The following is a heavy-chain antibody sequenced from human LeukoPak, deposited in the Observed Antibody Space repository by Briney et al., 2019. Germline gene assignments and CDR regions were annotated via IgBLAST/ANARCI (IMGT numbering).Heavy chain of an antibody. CDR3: AKDRGRPRVATTLYYFDY. CDR1: GFTFSGYG. CDR2: ILYDGSNQ. V-gene: IGHV3-33*06. Sequence: GRSQRLSCAASGFTFSGYGMHWVRQAPGKGLEWVAVILYDGSNQYYADSVKGRFTISRDNSKNTLYLQMNSLRAEDTAVYYCAKDRGRPRVATTLYYFDYWGQGTLVTVSS. D-gene: IGHD5-12*01. J-gene: IGHJ4*02.